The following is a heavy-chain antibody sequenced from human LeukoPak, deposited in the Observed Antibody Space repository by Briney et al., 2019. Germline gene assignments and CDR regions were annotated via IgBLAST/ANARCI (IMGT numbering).Heavy chain of an antibody. Sequence: SETLSLTCAVYGGSFSSSSYYWGWLRQPPGKGLEWIGSIFYSGSTYYNPSLKSRVTISVDTSKNQFSLKLSSVTAADTAVYYCARDGIGGYDGLYYFDYWGQGTLVTVSS. CDR2: IFYSGST. D-gene: IGHD5-12*01. CDR3: ARDGIGGYDGLYYFDY. CDR1: GGSFSSSSYY. V-gene: IGHV4-39*07. J-gene: IGHJ4*02.